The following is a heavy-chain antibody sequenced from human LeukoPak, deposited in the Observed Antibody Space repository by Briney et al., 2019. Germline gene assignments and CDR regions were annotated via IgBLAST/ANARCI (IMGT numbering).Heavy chain of an antibody. D-gene: IGHD2-2*01. CDR3: ARDGWSQYQLLLHFDY. Sequence: PGGSLRLSCAASGFTFSSYAMHWVRQAPGKGLEWVAVISYDGSNKYYADSVKGRFTIPRDNSKNTLYLQMNSLRAEDTAVYYCARDGWSQYQLLLHFDYWGQGTLVTVSS. V-gene: IGHV3-30*04. CDR1: GFTFSSYA. CDR2: ISYDGSNK. J-gene: IGHJ4*02.